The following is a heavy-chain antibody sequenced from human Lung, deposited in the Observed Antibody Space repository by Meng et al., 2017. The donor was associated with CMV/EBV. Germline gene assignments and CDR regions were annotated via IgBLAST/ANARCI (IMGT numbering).Heavy chain of an antibody. CDR2: IHPHRGDT. J-gene: IGHJ4*02. Sequence: SVKVSCKASGYTFTANYFHWVRQAPGQGLEWMGWIHPHRGDTNYAQQFQGRVTLTRDTSINTGYMELTRLTSDDTAVYYCARDNNWGPDYWGQGTLVTVSS. CDR3: ARDNNWGPDY. CDR1: GYTFTANY. D-gene: IGHD7-27*01. V-gene: IGHV1-2*02.